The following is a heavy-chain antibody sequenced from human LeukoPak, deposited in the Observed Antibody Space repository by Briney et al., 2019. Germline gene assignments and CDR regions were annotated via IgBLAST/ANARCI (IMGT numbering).Heavy chain of an antibody. CDR1: GGSISSYY. D-gene: IGHD3-9*01. CDR3: ARSSLYYDILTGYYTRYYFDY. J-gene: IGHJ4*02. Sequence: SETLSLTCTVSGGSISSYYWGWVRQPPGKGLEWIGYIYYSGSTNYNPSLKSRVTISVDTSKNQFSLKLSSVTAADTAVYYCARSSLYYDILTGYYTRYYFDYWGQGTLVTVSS. CDR2: IYYSGST. V-gene: IGHV4-59*01.